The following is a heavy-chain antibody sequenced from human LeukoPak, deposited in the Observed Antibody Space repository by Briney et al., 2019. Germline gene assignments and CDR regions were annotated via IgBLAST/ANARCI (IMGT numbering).Heavy chain of an antibody. CDR1: GGSFSGYY. D-gene: IGHD2-2*02. CDR3: ARGAIGRRATRSSLGMDV. J-gene: IGHJ6*02. Sequence: PSETLSLTCAVYGGSFSGYYWSWIRQPPGKGLEWIGEINHSGSTNYNPSLKSRITISVDASKNQFSLKLSSVTAADTAVYYCARGAIGRRATRSSLGMDVWGQGTTVTVSS. V-gene: IGHV4-34*01. CDR2: INHSGST.